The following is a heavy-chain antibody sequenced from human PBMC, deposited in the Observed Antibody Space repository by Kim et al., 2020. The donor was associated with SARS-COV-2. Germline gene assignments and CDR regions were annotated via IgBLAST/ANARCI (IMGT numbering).Heavy chain of an antibody. D-gene: IGHD3-10*01. CDR1: GFTFSSYA. CDR2: ISGSGLTT. J-gene: IGHJ4*02. CDR3: AKDIGGSGTYYNSASDY. Sequence: GGSLRLSCATSGFTFSSYAMSWVRQAPGGGLEWVSGISGSGLTTYYADSVKGRFTIFRDNSDNTLYLQMSSLRAEDTAVYYCAKDIGGSGTYYNSASDYRGQGTLVTVSS. V-gene: IGHV3-23*01.